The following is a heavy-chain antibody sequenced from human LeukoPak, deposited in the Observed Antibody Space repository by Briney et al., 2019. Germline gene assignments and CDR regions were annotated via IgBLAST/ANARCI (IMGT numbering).Heavy chain of an antibody. Sequence: ASVKVSCKASGYTFTNYGISWVRQAPGQGLEWMGWISAYNGNTNYAQKLQGRVTMTTDTSTSTAYMELRSLRSDDTAVYYCARAPHHIAAAAPFDYWGQGTLVTVSS. CDR1: GYTFTNYG. CDR2: ISAYNGNT. J-gene: IGHJ4*02. D-gene: IGHD6-13*01. CDR3: ARAPHHIAAAAPFDY. V-gene: IGHV1-18*01.